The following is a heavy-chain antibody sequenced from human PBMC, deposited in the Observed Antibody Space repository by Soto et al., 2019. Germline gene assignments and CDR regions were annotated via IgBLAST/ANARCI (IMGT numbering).Heavy chain of an antibody. CDR1: GGTFSSYT. CDR2: IIPILGIA. V-gene: IGHV1-69*08. D-gene: IGHD2-15*01. Sequence: QVQLVQSGAEVKKPGSSVKVSCKASGGTFSSYTISWVRQAPGQGLEWMGRIIPILGIANYAQKFQGRVTITADKSTSTAYMELSSLRYEDTAVYYCAREVVVVVAATLTNYYFDYWGQGTLVTVSS. CDR3: AREVVVVVAATLTNYYFDY. J-gene: IGHJ4*02.